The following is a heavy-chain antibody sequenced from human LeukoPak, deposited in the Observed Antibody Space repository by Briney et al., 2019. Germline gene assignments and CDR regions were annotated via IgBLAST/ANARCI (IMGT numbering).Heavy chain of an antibody. J-gene: IGHJ4*02. D-gene: IGHD3-22*01. Sequence: SVKVSCKASGGTFSRYGISWVRQAPGQGLEWMGGIIPLFGKANYAQKFQGRVTITADESTSTAYMELSSLRSEDTALYYCAREWNYESSGYFYYYWGQGTLVTVSS. CDR2: IIPLFGKA. CDR3: AREWNYESSGYFYYY. CDR1: GGTFSRYG. V-gene: IGHV1-69*13.